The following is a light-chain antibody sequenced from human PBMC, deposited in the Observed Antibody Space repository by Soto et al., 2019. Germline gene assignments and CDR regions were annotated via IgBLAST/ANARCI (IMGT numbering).Light chain of an antibody. CDR3: QQYTNWPPRYT. V-gene: IGKV3-15*01. CDR2: DSS. CDR1: QSVSRA. J-gene: IGKJ2*01. Sequence: DIVLTQSPATLSVSPGESATLSCRASQSVSRALAWYQHVPGQAPRLLIYDSSTRATGVPARFSGSGSGTRFTLTISSLQSEDFAVYYCQQYTNWPPRYTFGQGTKLQI.